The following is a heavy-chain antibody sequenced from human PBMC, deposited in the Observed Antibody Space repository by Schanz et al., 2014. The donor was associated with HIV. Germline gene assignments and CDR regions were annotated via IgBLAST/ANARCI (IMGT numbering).Heavy chain of an antibody. V-gene: IGHV3-15*01. D-gene: IGHD5-12*01. CDR3: AVGAVRWQRPD. Sequence: EVQLVESGGGLVKPGGSLRLSCAASGFTFSNAWMSWVRQAPGKGLEWVGRIKSNTDGGTTDYAAPVEGRFIFSRDDSKNMLYLHMTSLKTEDTAVYYCAVGAVRWQRPDLGQGTLVTVSS. CDR1: GFTFSNAW. J-gene: IGHJ4*02. CDR2: IKSNTDGGTT.